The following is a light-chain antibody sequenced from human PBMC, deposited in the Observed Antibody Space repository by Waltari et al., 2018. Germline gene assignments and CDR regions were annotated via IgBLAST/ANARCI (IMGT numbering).Light chain of an antibody. Sequence: EIVLTQSPATLSLSPGERATLSGRASQSVSSSLAWYQQTPGQAPRLLIYDASNRATGIPARFSGSRSGTDFTLTISSLEPEDFTVYYCQLRTNLMFTFGQGSKLEI. CDR2: DAS. V-gene: IGKV3-11*01. J-gene: IGKJ2*01. CDR1: QSVSSS. CDR3: QLRTNLMFT.